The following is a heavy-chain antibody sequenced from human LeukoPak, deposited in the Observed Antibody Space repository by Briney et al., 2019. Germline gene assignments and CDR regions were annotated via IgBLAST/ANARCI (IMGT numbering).Heavy chain of an antibody. Sequence: ASVKVSCKASGYTFTSYYMDWVRQAPGQGLEWMGIINPSGGSTSYAQKFQGRVTMTRDMSTSTVYMELSSLRSDDTAVYYCARGVVRGYYYYYMDVWGKGTTVTVSS. CDR2: INPSGGST. CDR3: ARGVVRGYYYYYMDV. V-gene: IGHV1-46*01. J-gene: IGHJ6*03. D-gene: IGHD3-10*01. CDR1: GYTFTSYY.